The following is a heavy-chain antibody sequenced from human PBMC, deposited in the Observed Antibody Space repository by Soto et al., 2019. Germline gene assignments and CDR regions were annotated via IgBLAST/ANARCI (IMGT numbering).Heavy chain of an antibody. CDR3: ARYCSGGSCYPNFDY. D-gene: IGHD2-15*01. CDR2: IYHSGST. V-gene: IGHV4-4*02. CDR1: GGSISSSNW. Sequence: QVQLQESGPGLVKPSGTLSLTCAVSGGSISSSNWWGWVRQPPGKGLERIGEIYHSGSTNYNPSLKSRVTISVDKSKNQFSLKLSSVTAADTAVYYCARYCSGGSCYPNFDYWGQGTLVTVSS. J-gene: IGHJ4*02.